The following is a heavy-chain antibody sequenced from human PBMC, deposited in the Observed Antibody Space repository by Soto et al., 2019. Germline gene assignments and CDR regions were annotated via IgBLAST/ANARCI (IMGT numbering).Heavy chain of an antibody. D-gene: IGHD6-6*01. V-gene: IGHV3-30-3*01. CDR2: ISYDGSNK. CDR1: GFTFSSYA. CDR3: ARPQVLYSSSPTYFVY. J-gene: IGHJ4*02. Sequence: PGGYLRLSCAASGFTFSSYAMHWVRRAPGKGLEWVAVISYDGSNKYYADSVKGRFTISRDNSKNTLYLQMNSLRAEDTAVYYCARPQVLYSSSPTYFVYWGQGTLVTV.